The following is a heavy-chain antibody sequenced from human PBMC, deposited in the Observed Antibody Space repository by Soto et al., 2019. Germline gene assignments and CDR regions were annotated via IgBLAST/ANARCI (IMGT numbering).Heavy chain of an antibody. CDR3: ARGRDGGAAN. V-gene: IGHV4-34*01. CDR1: GGSFSGYY. Sequence: LQQWGAGLLKPSETLSLTCAVYGGSFSGYYWSWIRQPPGKGLEWIGEINPSGSTNYTPSPKSRVTMSGDTPKNHFSLKLTSVTAADTAVYYCARGRDGGAANWGQGTLVTVSS. J-gene: IGHJ4*02. D-gene: IGHD4-17*01. CDR2: INPSGST.